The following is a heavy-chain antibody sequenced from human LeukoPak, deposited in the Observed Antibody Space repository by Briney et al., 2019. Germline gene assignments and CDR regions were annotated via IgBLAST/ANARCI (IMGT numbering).Heavy chain of an antibody. CDR3: ARDSGTIAARPDY. CDR2: IYYSGST. J-gene: IGHJ4*02. Sequence: SQTLSLTCTVSGGSISSGSYYWSWIRQPPGKGLEWIGYIYYSGSTNYNPSLKSRVTISVDTSKNQFSLKLSSVTAADTAVYYCARDSGTIAARPDYWGQGTLVTVSS. D-gene: IGHD6-6*01. CDR1: GGSISSGSYY. V-gene: IGHV4-61*01.